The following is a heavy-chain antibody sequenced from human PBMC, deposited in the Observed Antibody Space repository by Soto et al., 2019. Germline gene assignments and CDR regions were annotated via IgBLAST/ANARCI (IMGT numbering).Heavy chain of an antibody. Sequence: QVQLVESGGGLVKPGGSLRLSCAASGFTFSDYYMSWIRQAPGKGLEWVSYISSSSSYTNYADSVKGRFTISRDNAKNSLYLQMNSLRAEDTAVYYCARDGLSGSYSDDRDYYYGMDVWGQGTTVTVSS. J-gene: IGHJ6*02. D-gene: IGHD3-10*01. CDR2: ISSSSSYT. CDR1: GFTFSDYY. CDR3: ARDGLSGSYSDDRDYYYGMDV. V-gene: IGHV3-11*06.